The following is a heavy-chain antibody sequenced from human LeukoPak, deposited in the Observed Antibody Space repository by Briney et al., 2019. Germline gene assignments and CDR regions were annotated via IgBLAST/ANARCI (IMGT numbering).Heavy chain of an antibody. J-gene: IGHJ4*02. V-gene: IGHV3-49*03. D-gene: IGHD6-13*01. CDR1: GFTFGDYA. CDR2: IRSKDYGGTI. CDR3: SRDRGIGYPSSWRGGLYNFDF. Sequence: GRSLRLSSTASGFTFGDYAMSWFHQAPGEGLEWGGFIRSKDYGGTITYSASVEGRFSISTGDSTSSIYLQINSLLIDDTAAYYCSRDRGIGYPSSWRGGLYNFDFWGQGTLVTVSS.